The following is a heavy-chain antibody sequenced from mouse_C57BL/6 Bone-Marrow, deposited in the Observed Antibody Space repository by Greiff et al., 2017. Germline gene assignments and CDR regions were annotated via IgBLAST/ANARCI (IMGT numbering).Heavy chain of an antibody. CDR3: AIDSSGYPGYYALDY. V-gene: IGHV1-74*01. CDR2: IHPSDSDT. D-gene: IGHD3-2*02. CDR1: GYTFTSYW. Sequence: QVQLKQPGAELVKPGASVKVSCKASGYTFTSYWMHWVKQRPGQGLEWIGRIHPSDSDTNYNQKFKGKATLTVDKSSSTAYMQLRRLTSEDSAVYYCAIDSSGYPGYYALDYWGQGTSVTVSS. J-gene: IGHJ4*01.